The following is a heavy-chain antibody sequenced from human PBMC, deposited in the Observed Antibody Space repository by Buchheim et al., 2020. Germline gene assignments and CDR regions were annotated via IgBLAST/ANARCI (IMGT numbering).Heavy chain of an antibody. D-gene: IGHD6-19*01. CDR1: GYNFATYW. V-gene: IGHV5-51*01. Sequence: EVQLVQSGPEIKKPGESLRISCQGSGYNFATYWVGWVRQKPGIGLEWMGVIYPADSDTRYSPSFQGQVTIAADKSTNRAYLQWSSLQASDTATYYCARHLEYNSGFLSDYWGPGTL. J-gene: IGHJ4*02. CDR2: IYPADSDT. CDR3: ARHLEYNSGFLSDY.